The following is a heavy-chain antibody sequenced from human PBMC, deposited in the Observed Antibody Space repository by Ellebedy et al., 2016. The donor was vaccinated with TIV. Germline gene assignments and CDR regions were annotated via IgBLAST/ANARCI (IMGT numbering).Heavy chain of an antibody. CDR2: IYQDGSDE. V-gene: IGHV3-7*01. CDR3: ARRGSYGDYAVQINSWFDR. Sequence: GGSLRLSCAASGFSFRSYWMSWVRQAPGKGLEWVAHIYQDGSDEYYVDSVKGRFTISRDNDNKALFLQMNSLRVEDTAVYYCARRGSYGDYAVQINSWFDRWGRGTLVTVSS. CDR1: GFSFRSYW. J-gene: IGHJ5*02. D-gene: IGHD4-17*01.